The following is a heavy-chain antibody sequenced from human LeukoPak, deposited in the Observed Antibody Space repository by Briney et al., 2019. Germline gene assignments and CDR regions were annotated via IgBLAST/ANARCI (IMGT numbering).Heavy chain of an antibody. D-gene: IGHD3-3*01. J-gene: IGHJ3*02. CDR3: ARGYDFWSGHDAFDI. CDR2: IYSGGST. CDR1: GFTVSSNY. V-gene: IGHV3-66*02. Sequence: GGSLRLSCAASGFTVSSNYMSWVRQAPGKGLEWVSVIYSGGSTYYSDSVKGRFTISRDNSKNKLYLQMNSLRAEDTAVYYCARGYDFWSGHDAFDIWGQGTMVTVSS.